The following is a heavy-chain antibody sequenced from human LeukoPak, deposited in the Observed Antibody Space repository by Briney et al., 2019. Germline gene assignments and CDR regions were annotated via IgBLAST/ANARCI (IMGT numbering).Heavy chain of an antibody. D-gene: IGHD3-10*01. CDR1: GYTFTGYY. Sequence: ASVKVSCKASGYTFTGYYMHWVRQAPGQGLEWMGWINPNSGGTNYAQKFQGRVTMTRDTSISTAYMELSRLRSYDTAVYYCARDQSGGGAHFDYWGQGTLVTVSS. V-gene: IGHV1-2*02. CDR2: INPNSGGT. J-gene: IGHJ4*02. CDR3: ARDQSGGGAHFDY.